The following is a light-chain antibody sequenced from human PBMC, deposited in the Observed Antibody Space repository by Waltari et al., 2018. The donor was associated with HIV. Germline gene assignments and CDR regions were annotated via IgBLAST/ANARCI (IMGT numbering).Light chain of an antibody. CDR1: NSHIGSNT. Sequence: QSVLTQPPSTSGTPGQRVTISCSGSNSHIGSNTVNWYQQVPGEAPKLLIYSNDQRPSGVPDRFSGSKSDTSASLAISGLQSEDETDYYCASWDDSLNGVVFGGGTKLTAL. J-gene: IGLJ2*01. CDR3: ASWDDSLNGVV. V-gene: IGLV1-44*01. CDR2: SND.